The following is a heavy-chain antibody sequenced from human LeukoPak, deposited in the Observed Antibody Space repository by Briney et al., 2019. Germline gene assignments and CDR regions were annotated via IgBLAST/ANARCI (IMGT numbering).Heavy chain of an antibody. CDR3: ARGRITIFGVVIMGPYGMDV. CDR1: GFTFSDYY. Sequence: GGSLRLSCAASGFTFSDYYMSLIRQAPGKGLEWVSYISSSGSTIYYADSVKGRFTISRDNAKNSLYLQMNSLRAEDTAVYYCARGRITIFGVVIMGPYGMDVWGQGTTVTVSS. D-gene: IGHD3-3*01. J-gene: IGHJ6*02. V-gene: IGHV3-11*01. CDR2: ISSSGSTI.